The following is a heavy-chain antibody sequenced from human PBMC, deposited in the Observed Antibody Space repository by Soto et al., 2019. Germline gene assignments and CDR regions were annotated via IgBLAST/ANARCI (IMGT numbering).Heavy chain of an antibody. Sequence: SETLSLTCTVSGGSISSSSYYWGWIRQPPGKGLEWIGSIYYSGSTYYNPSLKSRVTISVDTSKNQFSLKLSSVTAADTAVYYCARHESQRFLEWFTDYYYYMDVWGKGTTVTVSS. D-gene: IGHD3-3*01. CDR2: IYYSGST. V-gene: IGHV4-39*01. CDR3: ARHESQRFLEWFTDYYYYMDV. CDR1: GGSISSSSYY. J-gene: IGHJ6*03.